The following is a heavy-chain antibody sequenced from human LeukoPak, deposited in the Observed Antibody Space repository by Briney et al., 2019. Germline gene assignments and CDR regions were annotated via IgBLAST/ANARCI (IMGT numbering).Heavy chain of an antibody. CDR2: IKQDGSEK. CDR1: GFTFSSYW. CDR3: AGSTSCYFCYYHYYYMDV. D-gene: IGHD2-2*01. V-gene: IGHV3-7*01. J-gene: IGHJ6*03. Sequence: LSGGSLRLSCAASGFTFSSYWMSWVRQAPGKGLEWVANIKQDGSEKYYVDSVKGRFTISRDNAKNSLYLQMNSLRAEDTAVYYCAGSTSCYFCYYHYYYMDVWGKGTTVTVSS.